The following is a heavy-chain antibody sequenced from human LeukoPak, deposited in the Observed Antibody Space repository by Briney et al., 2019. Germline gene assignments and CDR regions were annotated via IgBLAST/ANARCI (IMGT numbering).Heavy chain of an antibody. V-gene: IGHV1-18*01. D-gene: IGHD6-19*01. CDR1: GYIFTSYG. CDR3: ATLHSSGWYGTFFDY. CDR2: ISTYNGDT. J-gene: IGHJ4*02. Sequence: ASVKVSCKASGYIFTSYGITWVRQAPGQGLEWMGWISTYNGDTNYAQNLQGRVTMTTDTSTSTAYMDLRSLRSDDTAVYYCATLHSSGWYGTFFDYWGQGTLVTVSS.